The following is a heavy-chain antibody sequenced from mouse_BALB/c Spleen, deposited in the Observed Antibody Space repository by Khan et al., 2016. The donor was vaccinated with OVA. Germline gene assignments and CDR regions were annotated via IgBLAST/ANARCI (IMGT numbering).Heavy chain of an antibody. V-gene: IGHV1-9*01. D-gene: IGHD2-1*01. CDR1: GYTFSSYW. Sequence: QVQLQQSGAELMKPGASVKISCKATGYTFSSYWIEWVKQRPGHGLEWIGEILPGSGSTNYNEKFKGKATFTADTSSNTAYMQLSSLTSEDSAVYYCARYFYYGNYGGMDYWGQGTSVTVSA. J-gene: IGHJ4*01. CDR3: ARYFYYGNYGGMDY. CDR2: ILPGSGST.